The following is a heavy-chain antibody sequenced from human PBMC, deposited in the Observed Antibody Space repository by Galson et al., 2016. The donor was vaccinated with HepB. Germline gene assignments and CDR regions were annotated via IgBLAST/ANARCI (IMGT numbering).Heavy chain of an antibody. V-gene: IGHV5-51*01. D-gene: IGHD5-18*01. CDR2: IYPGDSDT. CDR3: ARPLYSYPLYWYFDL. CDR1: GYSFTNYW. Sequence: QSGAEVKKPGESLKISCKGSGYSFTNYWIGWVRQMPGKGLEWMGIIYPGDSDTRYSPSYQGQVTISVDKSITTAYLQWRSLKASDTAIYDCARPLYSYPLYWYFDLWGRGTLVTVSS. J-gene: IGHJ2*01.